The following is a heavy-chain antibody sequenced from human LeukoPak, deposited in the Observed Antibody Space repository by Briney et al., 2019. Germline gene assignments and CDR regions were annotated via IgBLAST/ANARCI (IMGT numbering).Heavy chain of an antibody. V-gene: IGHV2-5*01. CDR3: ARTYAPTGWFDP. CDR2: IYWSDEK. Sequence: SGPTLVKPTQTLTLTCTFSGFSLTTSGMGVGWTRQPPGKALEWLALIYWSDEKQYSPSLKSRLTITKDTSKNLVVLTMTNMDPVDTATYYCARTYAPTGWFDPWGQGTLVTVSS. D-gene: IGHD1-14*01. CDR1: GFSLTTSGMG. J-gene: IGHJ5*02.